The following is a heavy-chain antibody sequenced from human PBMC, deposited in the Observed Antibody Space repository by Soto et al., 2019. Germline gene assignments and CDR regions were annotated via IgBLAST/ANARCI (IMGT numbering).Heavy chain of an antibody. CDR1: GYRFTSYW. V-gene: IGHV5-10-1*01. Sequence: GESLKISCKGSGYRFTSYWISWVRQMPGKGLEWMGRIDPSDSYTNYSPSFQGHVTISADKSISTAYLQWSSLKASDTAMYYCARLGSLDIRYFDYWGQGTLVTVSS. J-gene: IGHJ4*02. CDR3: ARLGSLDIRYFDY. D-gene: IGHD3-16*01. CDR2: IDPSDSYT.